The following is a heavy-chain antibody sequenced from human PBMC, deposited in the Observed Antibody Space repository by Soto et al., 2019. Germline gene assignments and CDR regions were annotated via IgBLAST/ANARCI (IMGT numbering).Heavy chain of an antibody. J-gene: IGHJ6*02. CDR2: LSAYNGNT. CDR1: GYTFTSYG. CDR3: ARDYCSSTSCYQHYYYGMDV. V-gene: IGHV1-18*04. D-gene: IGHD2-2*01. Sequence: QVQLVQSGAEVKKPGASVKVSCKASGYTFTSYGISWVRQAPGQGLEWMGWLSAYNGNTNYAQKLQGRVTMTTDTSTSTAYMELRSLRSDDTAVYYCARDYCSSTSCYQHYYYGMDVWGQGTTVTVSS.